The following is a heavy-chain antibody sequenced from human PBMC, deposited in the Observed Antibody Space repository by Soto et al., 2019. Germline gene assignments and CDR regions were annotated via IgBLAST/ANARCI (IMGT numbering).Heavy chain of an antibody. Sequence: QLQLVQSGAEVKKPGASVKVSCKASGYTFIGHYLHWVRQAPGQGLEWLGWTNPSSGATNFAQKFQGRVTMTRDTSISTAYLELSRLRSDDTAIYYCAREAGTTGNYYSGMDVWGQGTTVTVYS. V-gene: IGHV1-2*02. CDR1: GYTFIGHY. D-gene: IGHD1-7*01. J-gene: IGHJ6*02. CDR3: AREAGTTGNYYSGMDV. CDR2: TNPSSGAT.